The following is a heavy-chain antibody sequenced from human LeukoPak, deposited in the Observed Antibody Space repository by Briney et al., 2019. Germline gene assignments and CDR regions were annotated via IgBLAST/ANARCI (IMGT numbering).Heavy chain of an antibody. Sequence: ASVKVSYKTSGYTFTSYGISWVRQAPGQGLEWMGWISAYNGDTNYAQKLQGRVTMTTDTSTSTAYMELRSLRSDDTAVYYCARDLRYSDSSGYYRRQRKFDYWGQGTLVTVSS. J-gene: IGHJ4*02. V-gene: IGHV1-18*01. CDR1: GYTFTSYG. CDR2: ISAYNGDT. CDR3: ARDLRYSDSSGYYRRQRKFDY. D-gene: IGHD3-22*01.